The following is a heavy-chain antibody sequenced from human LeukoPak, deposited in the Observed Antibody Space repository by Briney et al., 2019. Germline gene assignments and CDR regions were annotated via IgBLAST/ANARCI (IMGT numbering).Heavy chain of an antibody. D-gene: IGHD3-10*01. Sequence: PGGSLRLSCAASGFTFNTYAIHWVRQAPGKGLEWVAVISYDGSNTYYEDSVKGRFTISRDNSKNTLYLQMNSLRAEDTALYYCARDMYDNGWSSFDYWGQGTLVTVSS. CDR2: ISYDGSNT. V-gene: IGHV3-30-3*01. CDR1: GFTFNTYA. J-gene: IGHJ4*02. CDR3: ARDMYDNGWSSFDY.